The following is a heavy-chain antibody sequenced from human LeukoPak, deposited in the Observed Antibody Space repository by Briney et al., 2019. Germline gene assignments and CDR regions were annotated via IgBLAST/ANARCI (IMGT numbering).Heavy chain of an antibody. CDR1: GFTFSSYS. CDR2: ISSSSSYI. V-gene: IGHV3-21*01. J-gene: IGHJ3*02. CDR3: ARGGITIFWSPHGAFDI. Sequence: SGGSLRLSCAASGFTFSSYSMNWVRQAPGKGLEWVSSISSSSSYIYYADSVKGRFTISGDNAKNSLYLQMNSLRAEDTAVYYCARGGITIFWSPHGAFDIWGQGTMVTVSS. D-gene: IGHD3-9*01.